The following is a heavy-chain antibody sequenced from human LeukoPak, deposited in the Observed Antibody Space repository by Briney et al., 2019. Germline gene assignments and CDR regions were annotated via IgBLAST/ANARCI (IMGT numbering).Heavy chain of an antibody. D-gene: IGHD2-15*01. Sequence: AQTLSLTCAVSGGSISSGGYSWSWIRQPPGKGLEWIKYIYHSRTTYYNPSLKSRVTISVDRSKNQFSLKLSSVTAADTAVYYCARVSASGGSWGNFDYWGQGTLVTVSS. J-gene: IGHJ4*02. CDR3: ARVSASGGSWGNFDY. CDR1: GGSISSGGYS. CDR2: IYHSRTT. V-gene: IGHV4-30-2*01.